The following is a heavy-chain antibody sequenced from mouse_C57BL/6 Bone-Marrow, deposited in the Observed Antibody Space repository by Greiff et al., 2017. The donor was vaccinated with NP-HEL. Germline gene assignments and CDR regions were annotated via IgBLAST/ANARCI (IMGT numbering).Heavy chain of an antibody. CDR3: AREATVVCGYFDY. V-gene: IGHV1-69*01. Sequence: QVQLQQPGAELVMPGASVKLSCKASGYTFTSYWMHWVKQRPGQGLEWIGEIDPTNSYTNYNQKFKGKSTLTVYKSSSTAYMQLSSLTSEDSAVYDCAREATVVCGYFDYWGQGTTLTVSS. D-gene: IGHD1-1*01. CDR1: GYTFTSYW. J-gene: IGHJ2*01. CDR2: IDPTNSYT.